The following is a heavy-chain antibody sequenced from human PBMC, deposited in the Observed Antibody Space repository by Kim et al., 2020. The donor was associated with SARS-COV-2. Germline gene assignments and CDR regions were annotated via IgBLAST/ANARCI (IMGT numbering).Heavy chain of an antibody. CDR3: AKDRTYDFWSGIYMDF. D-gene: IGHD3-3*01. V-gene: IGHV3-9*01. J-gene: IGHJ6*03. Sequence: SVKGRFTIARDNAKNSLSLQMNSLRPEDTALYYCAKDRTYDFWSGIYMDFWGKGTTVTVSS.